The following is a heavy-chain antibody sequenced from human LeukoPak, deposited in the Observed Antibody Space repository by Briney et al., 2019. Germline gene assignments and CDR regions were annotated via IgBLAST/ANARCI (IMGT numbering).Heavy chain of an antibody. D-gene: IGHD4-17*01. Sequence: GGSLRLSCAASGFTFSRYSMNWVRQAPGKGLEWVSCISDSSRHIYYADSVKGRFTISRDNAKSSASLQMNSLRVDDTAVYYCARAYTNGDYLDYWGQGTLVTVSS. J-gene: IGHJ4*02. V-gene: IGHV3-21*01. CDR2: ISDSSRHI. CDR3: ARAYTNGDYLDY. CDR1: GFTFSRYS.